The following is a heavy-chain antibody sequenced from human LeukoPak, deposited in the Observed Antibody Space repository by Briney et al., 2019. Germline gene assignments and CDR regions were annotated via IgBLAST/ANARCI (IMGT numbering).Heavy chain of an antibody. D-gene: IGHD2-15*01. CDR1: GGSISSGSYY. CDR2: IHTSGST. V-gene: IGHV4-61*02. Sequence: SETLSLTCTVSGGSISSGSYYWSWIRQPAGKGLEWIGRIHTSGSTNYHPSLKSRITISVDTPKNQFSLKLSSVTAADTAVYYCVRGYCSGGTRYFFDYWGQGTLVTVSS. J-gene: IGHJ4*02. CDR3: VRGYCSGGTRYFFDY.